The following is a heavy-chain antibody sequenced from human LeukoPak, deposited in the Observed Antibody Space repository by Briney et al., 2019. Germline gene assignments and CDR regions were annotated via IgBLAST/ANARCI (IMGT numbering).Heavy chain of an antibody. D-gene: IGHD3-9*01. CDR2: FNPNSGGT. V-gene: IGHV1-2*02. Sequence: ASVKVSCKASGYTFTGYYMHWVRQAPGQGLEWMGWFNPNSGGTNYAQKFQGRVTMTRDTSISTAYMELSRLRSDDTAVYYCARSITELRYFDWLLLYYYYGMDVWGQGTTVTVSS. CDR1: GYTFTGYY. CDR3: ARSITELRYFDWLLLYYYYGMDV. J-gene: IGHJ6*02.